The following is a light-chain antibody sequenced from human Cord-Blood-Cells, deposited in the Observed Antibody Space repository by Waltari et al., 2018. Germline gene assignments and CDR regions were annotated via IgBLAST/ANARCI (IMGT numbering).Light chain of an antibody. Sequence: EIVMTQSPATLSVSPGERATLSCRASQSVSSNLAWYQQKPGQAPRLLIYGASTRATGIPARFSGSGSGTEFTLTISSLQSEDFAVYYCQQYNNWSARLTFGGGTKVEIK. J-gene: IGKJ4*01. CDR1: QSVSSN. CDR3: QQYNNWSARLT. V-gene: IGKV3-15*01. CDR2: GAS.